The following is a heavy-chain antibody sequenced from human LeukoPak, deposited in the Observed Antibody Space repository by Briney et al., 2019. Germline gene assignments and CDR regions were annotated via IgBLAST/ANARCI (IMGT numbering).Heavy chain of an antibody. CDR3: ARGLCSSTSCSFDAFDI. J-gene: IGHJ3*02. V-gene: IGHV4-59*01. D-gene: IGHD2-2*01. CDR1: GGSISSYY. CDR2: IYYSGST. Sequence: PSETLSLTCTVSGGSISSYYWSWIRQPPGKGLEWIGYIYYSGSTNYNPSLKSRVTISVDTSKNQFSLKLSSVTAADTAVYYCARGLCSSTSCSFDAFDIWGQGTMVTVSS.